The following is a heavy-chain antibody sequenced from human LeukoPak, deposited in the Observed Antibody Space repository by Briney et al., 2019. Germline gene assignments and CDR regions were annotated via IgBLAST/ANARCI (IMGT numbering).Heavy chain of an antibody. Sequence: PGGSLRLSCTASGFTFSNYWMHWVRQVPGKGLVWVSRIKSDGTSATYADSVKGRFTISRDNSKNTLYLQMNSLRAEDTAVYYCAAYYDFWSGPYYFDYWGQGTLVTVSS. D-gene: IGHD3-3*01. J-gene: IGHJ4*02. CDR2: IKSDGTSA. V-gene: IGHV3-74*01. CDR3: AAYYDFWSGPYYFDY. CDR1: GFTFSNYW.